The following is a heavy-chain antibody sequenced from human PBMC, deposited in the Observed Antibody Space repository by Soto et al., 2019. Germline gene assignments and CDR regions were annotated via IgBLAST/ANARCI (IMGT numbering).Heavy chain of an antibody. CDR1: GGSFSGYC. Sequence: VQLQQWGAGLLKPSETLSLTCAVYGGSFSGYCWSWIRQTPGERLEWVGDICHGGGTNYNPSLESRVSFSLDPSKTRFFLKLNAGMAAYTAVYYCAGYSYSWSTDVKHWGRCSRVTVSS. D-gene: IGHD6-13*01. V-gene: IGHV4-34*01. CDR2: ICHGGGT. J-gene: IGHJ1*01. CDR3: AGYSYSWSTDVKH.